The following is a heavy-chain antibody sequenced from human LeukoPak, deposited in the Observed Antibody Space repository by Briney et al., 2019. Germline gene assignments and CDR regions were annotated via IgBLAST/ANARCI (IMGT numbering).Heavy chain of an antibody. D-gene: IGHD6-19*01. CDR3: AKDSSKLDPSLAGALDI. V-gene: IGHV3-30*18. CDR2: ISHDGNNK. J-gene: IGHJ3*02. CDR1: GFTFSSYG. Sequence: GGSLRLSCAASGFTFSSYGIHWVRQAPGKGLEWVAVISHDGNNKYYVDSVKGRFTISRDNSKNTLYLQMNSLRAEDTAVYYCAKDSSKLDPSLAGALDIWGQGTMVTVSS.